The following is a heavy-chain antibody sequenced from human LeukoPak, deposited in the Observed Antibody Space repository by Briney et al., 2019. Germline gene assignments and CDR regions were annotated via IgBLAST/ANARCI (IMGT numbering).Heavy chain of an antibody. Sequence: GGSLRLSCAASGFTFSSYGMHWVRQAPGKGLEWVAVIWYDGSNKYYADSVKGRFTISRDNSKNTLYLQMNSLRAEDTAVHYCARTPRIAVAGYYFDYWGQGTLVTVSS. D-gene: IGHD6-19*01. J-gene: IGHJ4*02. CDR2: IWYDGSNK. CDR1: GFTFSSYG. V-gene: IGHV3-33*01. CDR3: ARTPRIAVAGYYFDY.